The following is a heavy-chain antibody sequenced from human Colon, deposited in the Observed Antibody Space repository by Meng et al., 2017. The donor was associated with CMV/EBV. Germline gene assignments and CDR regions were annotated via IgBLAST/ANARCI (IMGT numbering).Heavy chain of an antibody. CDR3: ARAGGAVDGRGGFDH. D-gene: IGHD6-19*01. J-gene: IGHJ4*02. CDR2: ITSSSGYI. V-gene: IGHV3-21*01. Sequence: SGFTFSNVGMGWVRQAPGKGLEWVASITSSSGYIFYADAVKGRFTISRDNAKNVLFLQMNSLRANDTAVYYCARAGGAVDGRGGFDHWGLGTLVTVSS. CDR1: GFTFSNVG.